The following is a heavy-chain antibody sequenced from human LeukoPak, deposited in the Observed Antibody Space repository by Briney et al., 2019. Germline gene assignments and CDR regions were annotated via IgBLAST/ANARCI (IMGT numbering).Heavy chain of an antibody. CDR3: AKTGGIGITVAH. Sequence: GASVKVSCKASGYTFTGYYMHWVRQAPGQGLEWMGGIIPIFGTANYAQKFQGRVTMTTDTSTSTAYMELRSLRADDTAVYYCAKTGGIGITVAHWGQGTLVTVSS. V-gene: IGHV1-2*02. J-gene: IGHJ4*02. CDR1: GYTFTGYY. CDR2: IIPIFGTA. D-gene: IGHD1-20*01.